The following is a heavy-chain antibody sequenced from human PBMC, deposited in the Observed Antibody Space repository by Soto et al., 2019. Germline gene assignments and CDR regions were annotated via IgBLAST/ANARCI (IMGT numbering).Heavy chain of an antibody. Sequence: QVQLVQSGGEVRKPGASVKVSCKASGYTFTNYAISWVRQAPGQGLEWMGWISGYNGNTNYAQKLQGRVTMTTDTPTSTAYMELSSLRSDDTAVYYCARDRAYSTTLRPLDPWGQGTLVTVSS. CDR3: ARDRAYSTTLRPLDP. D-gene: IGHD6-13*01. J-gene: IGHJ5*02. CDR1: GYTFTNYA. CDR2: ISGYNGNT. V-gene: IGHV1-18*01.